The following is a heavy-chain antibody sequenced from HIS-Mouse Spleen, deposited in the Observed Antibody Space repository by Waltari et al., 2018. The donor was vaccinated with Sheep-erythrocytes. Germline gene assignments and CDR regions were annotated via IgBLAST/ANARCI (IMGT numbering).Heavy chain of an antibody. V-gene: IGHV3-7*01. Sequence: EVQLVESGGGLVQPGGSLRLSCAASGFTFSSYWMSWVRQAPGKGLGGVAKKKQDGSEKYYVDSVKGRFTISRDNAKNSLYLQMNSLRAEDTAVYYCARGRSGYYGFDIWGQGTMVTVSS. CDR2: KKQDGSEK. CDR1: GFTFSSYW. CDR3: ARGRSGYYGFDI. J-gene: IGHJ3*02. D-gene: IGHD3-3*01.